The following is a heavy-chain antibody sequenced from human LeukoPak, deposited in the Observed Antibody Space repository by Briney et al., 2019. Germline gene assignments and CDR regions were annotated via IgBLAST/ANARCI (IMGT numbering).Heavy chain of an antibody. D-gene: IGHD5-18*01. CDR3: ARVRYSYGTFDY. J-gene: IGHJ4*02. Sequence: ASVKVSCKASGYTFTSYGISWVRQAPGQGLEWMGWISAYNGNTNYAQKLQGRVTMTRDTSISTAYMELSRLRSDDTAVYYCARVRYSYGTFDYWGQGTLVTVSS. CDR2: ISAYNGNT. CDR1: GYTFTSYG. V-gene: IGHV1-18*01.